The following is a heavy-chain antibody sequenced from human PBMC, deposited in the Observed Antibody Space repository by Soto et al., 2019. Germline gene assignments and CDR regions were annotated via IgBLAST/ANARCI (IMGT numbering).Heavy chain of an antibody. V-gene: IGHV3-7*01. J-gene: IGHJ6*03. Sequence: GGSLRLSCAASGFTFSSYWMSWVRQAPGKGLEWVANIKQDGSEKYYVDSVKGRFTISRDNAKNSLYLQMNSLRAEDTAVYYCARDRTKNYDYIWGGDYMDVWGKGTTVTVSS. CDR2: IKQDGSEK. CDR3: ARDRTKNYDYIWGGDYMDV. CDR1: GFTFSSYW. D-gene: IGHD3-16*01.